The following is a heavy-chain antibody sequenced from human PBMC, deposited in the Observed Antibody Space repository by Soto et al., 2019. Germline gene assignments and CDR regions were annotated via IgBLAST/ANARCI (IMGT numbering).Heavy chain of an antibody. Sequence: PSETLSLTCTVSGGSISSYYWSWIRQPPGKGLEWIGYIYYSGSTNYNPSLKSRVTISVDTSKNQFSLKLSSVTAADTAVYYCARARIAVDGDFDYWGQGTLVTLAS. V-gene: IGHV4-59*08. J-gene: IGHJ4*02. CDR3: ARARIAVDGDFDY. D-gene: IGHD6-19*01. CDR1: GGSISSYY. CDR2: IYYSGST.